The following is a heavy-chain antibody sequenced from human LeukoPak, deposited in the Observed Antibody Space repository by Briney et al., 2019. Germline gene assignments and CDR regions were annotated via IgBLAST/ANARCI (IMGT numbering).Heavy chain of an antibody. CDR3: VRDLGGRSGH. CDR2: INEDGSTT. Sequence: GGSLRLSCAASGFTFSDYWIHWVRQAPGKGLVWVSRINEDGSTTNYADSVKGRSTIFRDNAKNTLYLQMNSLRAEDTAVYYCVRDLGGRSGHWGQGTLVTVSS. D-gene: IGHD1-26*01. V-gene: IGHV3-74*01. J-gene: IGHJ4*02. CDR1: GFTFSDYW.